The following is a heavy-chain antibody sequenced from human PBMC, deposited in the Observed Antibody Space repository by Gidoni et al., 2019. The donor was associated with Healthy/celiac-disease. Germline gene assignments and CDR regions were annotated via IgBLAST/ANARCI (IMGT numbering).Heavy chain of an antibody. CDR2: ISYDGSNK. J-gene: IGHJ6*02. CDR1: GFTFSSYA. D-gene: IGHD3-3*01. V-gene: IGHV3-30-3*01. CDR3: ARNGEMATIFGYGMDV. Sequence: QVQLVESGGGVVQPGRSLRLSCAASGFTFSSYAMHWVRQAPGKGLEWVAGISYDGSNKYYADSVKGRFTISRDNSKNTLYLQMNSLRAEDTAVYYCARNGEMATIFGYGMDVWGQGTTVTVSS.